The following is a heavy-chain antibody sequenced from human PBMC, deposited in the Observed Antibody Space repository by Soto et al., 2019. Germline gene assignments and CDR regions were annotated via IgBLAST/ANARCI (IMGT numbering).Heavy chain of an antibody. CDR1: GGSISDYS. D-gene: IGHD2-2*01. Sequence: SETLSLTCTISGGSISDYSWNWIRQPPGRGLEWIGYIYYRGSTNYNPSLWSRVTISADTSKNQFSLKLSSVTAADTAVYYCARGSNSNFEGPIVWGQGTLVTVSS. V-gene: IGHV4-59*01. CDR3: ARGSNSNFEGPIV. J-gene: IGHJ4*02. CDR2: IYYRGST.